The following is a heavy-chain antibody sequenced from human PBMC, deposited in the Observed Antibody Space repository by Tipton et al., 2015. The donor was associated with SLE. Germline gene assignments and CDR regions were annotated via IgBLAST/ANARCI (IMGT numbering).Heavy chain of an antibody. CDR3: ARLWQHLFDY. CDR1: GYSISSGYY. Sequence: LRLSCAVSGYSISSGYYWGWIRQPPGKGLEWIGNIYYSGTTFYNPSLKSRVTISVDTSKNQFSLRLSSVTAADTAVYYCARLWQHLFDYWGQGTLVTVSS. V-gene: IGHV4-38-2*01. J-gene: IGHJ4*02. D-gene: IGHD6-13*01. CDR2: IYYSGTT.